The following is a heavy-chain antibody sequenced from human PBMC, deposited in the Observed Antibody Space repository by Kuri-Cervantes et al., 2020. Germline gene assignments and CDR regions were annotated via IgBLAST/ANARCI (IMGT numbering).Heavy chain of an antibody. CDR3: ASIAVAGYDAFDI. Sequence: LSLTCAASGFTFDDYAMHWVRQAPGKGLEWVSGISWNSGSIGYADSVKGRFTTSRDNAKNSLYLQMNSLRAEDTALYYCASIAVAGYDAFDIWGQGTMVTVSS. D-gene: IGHD6-19*01. CDR2: ISWNSGSI. V-gene: IGHV3-9*01. J-gene: IGHJ3*02. CDR1: GFTFDDYA.